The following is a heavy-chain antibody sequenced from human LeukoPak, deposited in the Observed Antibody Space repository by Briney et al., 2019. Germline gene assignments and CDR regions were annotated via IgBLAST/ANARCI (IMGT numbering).Heavy chain of an antibody. V-gene: IGHV3-21*01. CDR1: GFTLSSYS. D-gene: IGHD6-13*01. Sequence: PGGSLRLSCAASGFTLSSYSMNWVRQAPGNGLVWVSSISSSSSSYIYYADSVKGRFTISRDNSKNTLYLQMNRLRAEDTAVYYCARDGSTAYSSSDFDYWGQGTLVTVSS. CDR3: ARDGSTAYSSSDFDY. J-gene: IGHJ4*02. CDR2: ISSSSSSYI.